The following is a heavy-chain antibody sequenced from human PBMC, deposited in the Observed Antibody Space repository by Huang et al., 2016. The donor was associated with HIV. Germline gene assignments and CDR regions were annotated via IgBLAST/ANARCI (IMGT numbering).Heavy chain of an antibody. CDR3: AGSDTDDQYYYYYGMDV. V-gene: IGHV1-69*01. CDR2: ISPIFGTT. J-gene: IGHJ6*02. Sequence: QVQVVQSGAEVKKPGSSVKVSCKASGGTFSGYAISWVRQAPGQGLEWMGGISPIFGTTTYAQKFQGRVTITADESTSTVYMELSSLRPEDTAVYYCAGSDTDDQYYYYYGMDVWGQGTTVTVSS. D-gene: IGHD1-26*01. CDR1: GGTFSGYA.